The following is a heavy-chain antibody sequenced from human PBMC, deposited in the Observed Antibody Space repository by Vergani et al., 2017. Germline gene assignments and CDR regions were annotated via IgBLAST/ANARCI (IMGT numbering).Heavy chain of an antibody. CDR3: ARAGLTMVRGGIFDD. Sequence: QVQLVQSGAEVKKPGASVKVSCKASGYTFTSYAMHWVRQAPGQTLEWMGWINAGHDHTKYSQKFQGRVPITRDTSAGTAYMERSSLRSEDTAVYYCARAGLTMVRGGIFDDWGQGTLVTVSS. CDR2: INAGHDHT. CDR1: GYTFTSYA. J-gene: IGHJ4*02. V-gene: IGHV1-3*01. D-gene: IGHD3-10*01.